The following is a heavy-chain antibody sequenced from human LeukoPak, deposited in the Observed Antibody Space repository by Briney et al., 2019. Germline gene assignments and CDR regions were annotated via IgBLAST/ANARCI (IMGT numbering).Heavy chain of an antibody. CDR2: IYSGGIT. Sequence: GGSLRLSCAASGFTFSSSAMSWVRQAPGKGLEWVSVIYSGGITYYADSVKGRFTISRDNSKNTLYLQMNSLITEDTAVYYCARDARFDYWGQGTLVTVSS. V-gene: IGHV3-53*01. J-gene: IGHJ4*02. CDR3: ARDARFDY. CDR1: GFTFSSSA.